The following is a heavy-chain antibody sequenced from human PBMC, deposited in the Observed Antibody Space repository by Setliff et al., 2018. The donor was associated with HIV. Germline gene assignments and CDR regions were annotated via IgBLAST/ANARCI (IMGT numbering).Heavy chain of an antibody. J-gene: IGHJ5*02. CDR3: ARRIDNSGSLPAKNWFDT. D-gene: IGHD3-10*01. CDR1: GGSISSYC. V-gene: IGHV4-4*09. Sequence: SETLSLTCTVSGGSISSYCWNWIRQPPGKGLEWIGYFFASGSSLYNPSLQSRVSTSIDTSKNQFSLKLGSGTAADTAVYYCARRIDNSGSLPAKNWFDTWGQGRLVTVPQ. CDR2: FFASGSS.